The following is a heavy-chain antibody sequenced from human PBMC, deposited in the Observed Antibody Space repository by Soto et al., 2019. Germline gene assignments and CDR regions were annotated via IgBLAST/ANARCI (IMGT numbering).Heavy chain of an antibody. CDR1: GYTFTSYY. Sequence: QVQLVQSGAEVKKPGASVKVSCKASGYTFTSYYMYWVRQAPGQGLEWMGIINPSGGSTSYAQKFQGRVTMTRDTSTSKVYMELSSLRSEDTAVYYCARVEMATIKGNAFDIWGQGTMVTVSS. V-gene: IGHV1-46*01. CDR3: ARVEMATIKGNAFDI. D-gene: IGHD5-12*01. J-gene: IGHJ3*02. CDR2: INPSGGST.